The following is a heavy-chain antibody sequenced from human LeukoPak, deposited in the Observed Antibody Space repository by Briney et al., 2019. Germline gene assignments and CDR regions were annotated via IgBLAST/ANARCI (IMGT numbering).Heavy chain of an antibody. CDR2: IYYSGST. J-gene: IGHJ3*02. CDR3: ARGGEGAFDI. Sequence: PSETLSLTCTVSGGSISSYYWSWIRQPPGKGLEWIGYIYYSGSTNYNPSLKNRVTISVDTSKNQFSLKLSSVTAADTAVYYCARGGEGAFDIWGQGTMVTVSS. CDR1: GGSISSYY. V-gene: IGHV4-59*01.